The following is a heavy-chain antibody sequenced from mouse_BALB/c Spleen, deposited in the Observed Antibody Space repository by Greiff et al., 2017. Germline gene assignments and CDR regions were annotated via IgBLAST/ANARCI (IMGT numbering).Heavy chain of an antibody. V-gene: IGHV2-6-7*01. CDR1: GFSLTGYG. CDR3: ARDGGFITTDYYAMDY. D-gene: IGHD1-2*01. J-gene: IGHJ4*01. Sequence: VQGVESGPGLVAPSQSLSITCTVSGFSLTGYGVNWVRQPPGKGLEWLGMIWGDGSTDYNSALKSRLSISKDNSKSQVFLKMNSLQTDDTARYYCARDGGFITTDYYAMDYWGQGTSVTVSS. CDR2: IWGDGST.